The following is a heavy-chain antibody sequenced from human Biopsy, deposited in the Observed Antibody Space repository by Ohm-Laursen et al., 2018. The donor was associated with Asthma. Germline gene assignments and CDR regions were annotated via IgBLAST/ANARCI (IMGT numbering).Heavy chain of an antibody. CDR2: IHYSGST. CDR3: AGFCSGGNCPDH. Sequence: PSDTLSLTCTVSGVSIRSYYWTWIRQPPGKGLEWIGNIHYSGSTYSNPSLKSRVTISVDTSKKQIPLRLSSVIAADTAVYYCAGFCSGGNCPDHWGQGTLVTVSS. J-gene: IGHJ4*02. D-gene: IGHD2-15*01. CDR1: GVSIRSYY. V-gene: IGHV4-59*07.